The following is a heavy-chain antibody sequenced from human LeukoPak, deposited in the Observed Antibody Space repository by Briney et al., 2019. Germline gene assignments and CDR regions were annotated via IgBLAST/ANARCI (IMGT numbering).Heavy chain of an antibody. V-gene: IGHV4-59*08. Sequence: SETLSLTCTVSGGSINNYYWSWIRQPPGKGLEWVGYVFYSGSTSYNPSLKSRVTISVDTSKNQFSLKLNSVTAADTAVYYCARHYYTDPFDYWGQRTLVTVSS. CDR1: GGSINNYY. CDR2: VFYSGST. CDR3: ARHYYTDPFDY. J-gene: IGHJ4*02. D-gene: IGHD3-22*01.